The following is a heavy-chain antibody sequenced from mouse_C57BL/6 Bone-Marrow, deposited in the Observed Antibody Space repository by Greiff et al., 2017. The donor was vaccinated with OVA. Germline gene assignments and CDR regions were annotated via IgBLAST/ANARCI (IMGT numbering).Heavy chain of an antibody. J-gene: IGHJ2*01. CDR3: ARGEVQ. D-gene: IGHD2-14*01. V-gene: IGHV1-50*01. Sequence: QVQLQQPGAELVKPGASVKLSCKASGYTFTSYWMQWVKQRPGQGLEWIGKIDPSDSYTNYNQKLKGKATLTVDTSSSTAYMQLSSLTSEDSAVYYCARGEVQWGQGTTLTVSS. CDR2: IDPSDSYT. CDR1: GYTFTSYW.